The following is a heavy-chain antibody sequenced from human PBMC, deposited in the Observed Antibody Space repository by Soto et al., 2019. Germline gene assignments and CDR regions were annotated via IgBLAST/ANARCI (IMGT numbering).Heavy chain of an antibody. J-gene: IGHJ5*02. D-gene: IGHD2-2*01. CDR3: ARNREKSSTSFSPWFDP. Sequence: GASVQVSCKASGYSFTSYYMHWVRQAPGQGLERMGWINPNSRHTNYAQQFQGWVTITRDTSGSTAYMELSSLRSEDTAVYYCARNREKSSTSFSPWFDPCGQGTLVTVSS. CDR2: INPNSRHT. CDR1: GYSFTSYY. V-gene: IGHV1-2*04.